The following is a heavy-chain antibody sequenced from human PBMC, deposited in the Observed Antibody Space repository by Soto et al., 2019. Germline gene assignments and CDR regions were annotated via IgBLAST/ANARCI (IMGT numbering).Heavy chain of an antibody. CDR1: GFPFTTSG. CDR3: TTARHCSADACPAAE. V-gene: IGHV3-23*01. J-gene: IGHJ4*02. Sequence: EVQLLESGGGLVQPGGSLRLSCAASGFPFTTSGFLWVRQPPGEGLEWVSAIGPNPVNTNDRDSVRGRFTISRDNSRNTVFLQMSALRAEDTALYYCTTARHCSADACPAAEWGQGTLITVSS. CDR2: IGPNPVNT. D-gene: IGHD6-19*01.